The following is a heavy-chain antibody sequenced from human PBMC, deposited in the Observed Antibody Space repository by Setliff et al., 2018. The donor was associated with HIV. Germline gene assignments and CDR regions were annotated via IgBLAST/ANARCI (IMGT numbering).Heavy chain of an antibody. J-gene: IGHJ3*02. V-gene: IGHV1-18*01. Sequence: ASVKVSCKASGYNFTSNGISWVRQAPGQGLEWMGWISAYTGSTSYAQKFQGRVTMTRDTSTSTVYMELSSLRSEDTAVYYCARATVTTVRAFDIWGQGTMVTVSS. D-gene: IGHD4-17*01. CDR1: GYNFTSNG. CDR3: ARATVTTVRAFDI. CDR2: ISAYTGST.